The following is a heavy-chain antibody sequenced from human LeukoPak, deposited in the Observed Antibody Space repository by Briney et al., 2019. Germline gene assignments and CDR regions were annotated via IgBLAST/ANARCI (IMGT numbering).Heavy chain of an antibody. CDR2: FYYSGNT. J-gene: IGHJ4*02. CDR1: GGSISSYY. CDR3: ASGYSYGLFDY. D-gene: IGHD5-18*01. V-gene: IGHV4-59*01. Sequence: SETLSLTCTVSGGSISSYYWSWIRQPPGKGLEWIGYFYYSGNTNYNPSLKSRVTISADTSKNQFFLKLTSVTAADTAVYYCASGYSYGLFDYWGQGTLVTVSS.